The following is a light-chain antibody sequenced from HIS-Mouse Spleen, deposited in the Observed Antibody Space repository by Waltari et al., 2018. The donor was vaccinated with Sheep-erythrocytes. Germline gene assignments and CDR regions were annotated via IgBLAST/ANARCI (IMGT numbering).Light chain of an antibody. J-gene: IGKJ2*01. Sequence: EIVMTQSPATLSVSPGERATLSCRASQSVSSNLAWYQQKPGQAPRLLIYGASTSATGIPARFSGSGSGTECTLTISSLQSEDFAVYDCQQYNNWPSYTFGQGTKLEIK. CDR2: GAS. V-gene: IGKV3-15*01. CDR3: QQYNNWPSYT. CDR1: QSVSSN.